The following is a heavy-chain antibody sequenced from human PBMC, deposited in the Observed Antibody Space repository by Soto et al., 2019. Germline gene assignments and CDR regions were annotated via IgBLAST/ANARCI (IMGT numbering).Heavy chain of an antibody. CDR1: GYTFTSYG. J-gene: IGHJ6*02. Sequence: ASVKVSCKASGYTFTSYGISWVRQAPGQGLEWMGWISAYNGNTNYAQKLQGRVTMTTDTSTSTAYMELRSLRSDDTAVYYCARVFLVVVAATQGSDYYYYGMDVWGQGTTVTVSS. CDR2: ISAYNGNT. CDR3: ARVFLVVVAATQGSDYYYYGMDV. D-gene: IGHD2-15*01. V-gene: IGHV1-18*01.